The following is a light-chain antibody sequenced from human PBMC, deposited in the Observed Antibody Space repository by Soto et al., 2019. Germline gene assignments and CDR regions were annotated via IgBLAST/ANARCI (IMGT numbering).Light chain of an antibody. CDR3: QQYCSPPRR. J-gene: IGKJ1*01. CDR2: GAS. Sequence: EIVLTQSPGTLSLSPGERATLFCRATQSVTSSYLAWYQQRPGQAPRLLIYGASSRATGIPDRFSGSGSGTDFTLTISSLEPEDFAVYYCQQYCSPPRRFGQGPKVQIK. V-gene: IGKV3-20*01. CDR1: QSVTSSY.